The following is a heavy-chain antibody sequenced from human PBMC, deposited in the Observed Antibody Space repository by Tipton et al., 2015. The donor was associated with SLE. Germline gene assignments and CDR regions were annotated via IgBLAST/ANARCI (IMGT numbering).Heavy chain of an antibody. CDR3: ARDLPGPLGVVPDYMDV. J-gene: IGHJ6*03. D-gene: IGHD2-2*01. CDR2: ISYDGSNK. V-gene: IGHV3-30*04. Sequence: SLRLSCAASGFTFTNYAMPWVRQAPGKGLEWVALISYDGSNKYYADSVKGRFTISKDNSKNTLYLQMNSLRAEDTAVYYCARDLPGPLGVVPDYMDVWGRGTTVTVSS. CDR1: GFTFTNYA.